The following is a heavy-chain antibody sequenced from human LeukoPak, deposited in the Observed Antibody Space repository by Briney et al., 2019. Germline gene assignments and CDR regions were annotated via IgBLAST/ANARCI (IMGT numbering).Heavy chain of an antibody. J-gene: IGHJ4*02. D-gene: IGHD2-21*02. CDR3: ARERTLDCGGDCYPDY. V-gene: IGHV3-23*01. CDR2: ISGSGGST. CDR1: GFTFSSYA. Sequence: GGSLRLSCAASGFTFSSYAMSWVRQAPGKGLEWVSAISGSGGSTYYADSVKGRFTVSRDNSKNTLYLQMNSLRAEDTAVYYCARERTLDCGGDCYPDYWGQGTQVTVSS.